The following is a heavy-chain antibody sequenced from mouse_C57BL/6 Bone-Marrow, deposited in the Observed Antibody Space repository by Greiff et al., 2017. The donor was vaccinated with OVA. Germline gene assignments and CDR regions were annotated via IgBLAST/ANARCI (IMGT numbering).Heavy chain of an antibody. Sequence: VQRVESGAELARPGASVKLSCKASGYTFTSSGISWVKQRTGQGLEWIGEIYPRSGNTYYNEKFKGKATLTADKSSSTAYMELRSLTSEDSAVYFCARVGGDGAYWGQGTLVTVSA. V-gene: IGHV1-81*01. CDR2: IYPRSGNT. D-gene: IGHD3-3*01. CDR3: ARVGGDGAY. J-gene: IGHJ3*01. CDR1: GYTFTSSG.